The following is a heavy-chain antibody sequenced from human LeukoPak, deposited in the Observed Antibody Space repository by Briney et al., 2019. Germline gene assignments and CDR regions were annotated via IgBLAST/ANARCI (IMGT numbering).Heavy chain of an antibody. V-gene: IGHV3-30*18. D-gene: IGHD3-22*01. CDR1: GFTFSSYG. CDR3: AKDRYYDSSGYYPNFDY. CDR2: ISYDGSNK. J-gene: IGHJ4*02. Sequence: GGSLRLSCAASGFTFSSYGMHWVRQASGKGLEWVAVISYDGSNKYYADSVKGRFTISRDNSKNTLYLQMNSLRAEDTAVYYCAKDRYYDSSGYYPNFDYWGQGTLVTVSS.